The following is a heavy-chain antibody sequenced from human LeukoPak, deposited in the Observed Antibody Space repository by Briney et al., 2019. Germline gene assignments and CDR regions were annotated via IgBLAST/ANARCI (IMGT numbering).Heavy chain of an antibody. J-gene: IGHJ3*02. CDR1: GFTFSSYA. V-gene: IGHV3-23*01. CDR3: AKDPLSGGWNFDAFVGPFDI. Sequence: PGGSLRLSCAASGFTFSSYAMSWVRQAPGKGLEWVSAISGSGGSTYYADSVKGRFTISRDNSKNTLYLQMNSLRAEDTAVYYCAKDPLSGGWNFDAFVGPFDIWGQGTMVTVSS. CDR2: ISGSGGST. D-gene: IGHD1-7*01.